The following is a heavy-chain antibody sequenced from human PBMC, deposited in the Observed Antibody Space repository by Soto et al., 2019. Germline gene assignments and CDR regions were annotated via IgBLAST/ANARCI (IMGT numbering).Heavy chain of an antibody. J-gene: IGHJ5*02. D-gene: IGHD3-3*01. CDR1: GGSISSDDYY. CDR3: ARYDFISTTSSAIDP. CDR2: MYYRGST. Sequence: SETLSLTCTVSGGSISSDDYYWSWIRQPPGKGLEWIGYMYYRGSTYYNPSLKSRVTISVDTSKNQFSLKLRSVTAADTAVYYCARYDFISTTSSAIDPWGQENLLTVSS. V-gene: IGHV4-30-4*01.